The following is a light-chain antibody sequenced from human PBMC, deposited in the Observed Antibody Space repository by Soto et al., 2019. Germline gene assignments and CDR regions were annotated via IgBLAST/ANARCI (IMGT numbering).Light chain of an antibody. J-gene: IGKJ1*01. CDR2: YAS. CDR1: QSIXSW. V-gene: IGKV1-5*01. CDR3: QQFQIVSRT. Sequence: ILLKQSTSTLSASEGDSVAITCRASQSIXSWLGWYQQKPGKAPKFLXAYASSLERGGPSRLSGSGSGTEFTLTISSLHPYDFANYYLQQFQIVSRTFGQGTKVDIK.